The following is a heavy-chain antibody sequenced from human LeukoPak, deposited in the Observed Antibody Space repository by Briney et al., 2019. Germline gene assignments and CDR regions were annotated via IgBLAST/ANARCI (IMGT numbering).Heavy chain of an antibody. D-gene: IGHD2-21*02. CDR1: GFTFSNYV. J-gene: IGHJ3*01. Sequence: GGSLRLSCAASGFTFSNYVMSWVRQAPGKGLEWVSGISGSGESRYYADSVKGRFTISRDNSKNSLYPEMNSLRAEDTAVYYCAKDLEDCGGDCYSSSEAFDFWGQGTMVTVSS. V-gene: IGHV3-23*01. CDR2: ISGSGESR. CDR3: AKDLEDCGGDCYSSSEAFDF.